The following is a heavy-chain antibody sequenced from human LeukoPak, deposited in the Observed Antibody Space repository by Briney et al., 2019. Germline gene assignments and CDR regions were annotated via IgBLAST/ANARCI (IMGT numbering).Heavy chain of an antibody. CDR3: TTELSSVSSKFQ. Sequence: GGSLRLSCAASGFTFNNFGMHWVRQAPGKGLEWVTFIQYNGNNKYYADSVKGRFTISRDNSKNTLYLQMNSLKTEDTAVYYCTTELSSVSSKFQWGQGTLVTVSS. J-gene: IGHJ4*02. CDR1: GFTFNNFG. CDR2: IQYNGNNK. D-gene: IGHD6-6*01. V-gene: IGHV3-30*02.